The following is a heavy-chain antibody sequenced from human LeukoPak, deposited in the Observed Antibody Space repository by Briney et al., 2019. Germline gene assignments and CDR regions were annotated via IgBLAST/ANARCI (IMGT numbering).Heavy chain of an antibody. Sequence: SETLSLTCTASGGSISSYYWSSIRQPPGKGLEWIGYIYYSGSTNYNPSLKSRVTISVDTSKNQFSLKLSSVTAADTAVYYCARSRVTMVRGVSTGPGYYYMDVWGKGTTVSISS. D-gene: IGHD3-10*01. CDR3: ARSRVTMVRGVSTGPGYYYMDV. CDR1: GGSISSYY. V-gene: IGHV4-59*08. J-gene: IGHJ6*03. CDR2: IYYSGST.